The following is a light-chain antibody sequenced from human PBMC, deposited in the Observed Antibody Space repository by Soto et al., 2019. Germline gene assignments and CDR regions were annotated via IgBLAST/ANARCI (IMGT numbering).Light chain of an antibody. CDR2: GAS. V-gene: IGKV3D-15*01. CDR3: QQYNNWSPGT. J-gene: IGKJ2*02. Sequence: EIVMTQSPATLSVSPGERATLSCRASQSVSSNLAWYQQKPGQAPRLLIYGASTRATGIPARFSGSGSGTEFSLTISSLQYEDVAVYYCQQYNNWSPGTFGQGTKVEI. CDR1: QSVSSN.